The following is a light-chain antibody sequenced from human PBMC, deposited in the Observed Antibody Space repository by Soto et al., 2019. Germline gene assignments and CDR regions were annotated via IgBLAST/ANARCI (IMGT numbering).Light chain of an antibody. Sequence: VLTQSPATLSLSPGTRATLSCRASESVDFHLAWYQQKPGQAPRLLIYGASSRATGIPDRFRGSGSGTDFTLTISRLEPEDFAVYFCQQYNNWPSFGQGTRLEIK. CDR2: GAS. V-gene: IGKV3-11*01. CDR3: QQYNNWPS. J-gene: IGKJ5*01. CDR1: ESVDFH.